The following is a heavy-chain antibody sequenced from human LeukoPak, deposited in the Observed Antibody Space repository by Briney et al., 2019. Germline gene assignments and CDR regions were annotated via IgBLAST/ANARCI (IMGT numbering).Heavy chain of an antibody. CDR3: ARAYVWGSYSYYFDY. J-gene: IGHJ4*02. CDR1: GGSISSGGYY. V-gene: IGHV4-30-2*05. Sequence: PSETLSLTCTVSGGSISSGGYYWSWIRQPPGKGLEWIGYIYHSGSTYYNPSLKSRVTISVDTSKNQFSLKLSSVTAADTAVYYCARAYVWGSYSYYFDYWGQGTLVTVSS. CDR2: IYHSGST. D-gene: IGHD3-16*01.